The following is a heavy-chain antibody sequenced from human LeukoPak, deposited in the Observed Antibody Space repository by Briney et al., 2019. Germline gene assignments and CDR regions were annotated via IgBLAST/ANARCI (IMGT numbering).Heavy chain of an antibody. J-gene: IGHJ4*02. V-gene: IGHV4-61*01. CDR2: IYYSGST. CDR3: ARERGEYCDNTSCSKYYFDY. Sequence: SSETLSLTYTVSGGSVSSGSYHWSWIRQPPGKGLEWIGYIYYSGSTNYNPSLKSRVTISRDTSKNQFSLKLSSVTAADTAVYYCARERGEYCDNTSCSKYYFDYWGQGTLVTVSS. D-gene: IGHD2-2*01. CDR1: GGSVSSGSYH.